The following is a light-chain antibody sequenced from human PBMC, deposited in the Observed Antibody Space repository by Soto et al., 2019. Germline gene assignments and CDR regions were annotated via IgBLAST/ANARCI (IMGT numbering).Light chain of an antibody. Sequence: DIQMTQSPSTLSASVGDRVTITCRASQSISSWLAWYQQKPGKAPKLLIYDASSLESGVPSRFSRSGSGTEFTLTISSLQPDDFATYYCQQYNSPWTFGQGTKVEIK. CDR1: QSISSW. J-gene: IGKJ1*01. CDR3: QQYNSPWT. CDR2: DAS. V-gene: IGKV1-5*01.